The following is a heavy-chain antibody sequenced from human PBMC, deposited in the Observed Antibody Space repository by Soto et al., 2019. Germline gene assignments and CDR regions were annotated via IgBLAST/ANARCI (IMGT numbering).Heavy chain of an antibody. V-gene: IGHV4-31*03. CDR2: IYHSGST. Sequence: QVQLQESGPGLVKPSQTLSLTCTVSDGSISSGGYYWSWIREHPGKGLEWIGYIYHSGSTYYNPSLKSRVTISVDTSKKQFSLKLSSVTAADTAVYYCARGAVPGWFDPWGQGTLVTVSS. CDR3: ARGAVPGWFDP. D-gene: IGHD3-10*01. CDR1: DGSISSGGYY. J-gene: IGHJ5*02.